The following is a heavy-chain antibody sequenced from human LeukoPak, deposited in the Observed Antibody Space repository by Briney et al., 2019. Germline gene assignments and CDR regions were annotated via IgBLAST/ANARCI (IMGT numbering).Heavy chain of an antibody. CDR1: GFTFSSYA. Sequence: QPGGSLLLSCAASGFTFSSYAMSWVRQAPGKGLEWVSAISGSGGSTYYADSVKGRFTISRDNSKNTLYLQMNSLRAEDTAVYYCAKSSYGHEGPFDYWGQRTLVTVSS. CDR3: AKSSYGHEGPFDY. D-gene: IGHD5-18*01. V-gene: IGHV3-23*01. CDR2: ISGSGGST. J-gene: IGHJ4*02.